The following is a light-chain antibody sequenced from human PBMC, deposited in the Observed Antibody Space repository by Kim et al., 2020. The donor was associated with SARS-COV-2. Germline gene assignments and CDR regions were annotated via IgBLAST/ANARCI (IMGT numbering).Light chain of an antibody. CDR1: QSVSNK. CDR3: KQYHDLPYT. CDR2: WAS. J-gene: IGKJ2*01. V-gene: IGKV4-1*01. Sequence: AVSLGERATLNCKSSQSVSNKLVWYQQKPGQPPKLLIRWASDRESGVPDRFSGSGSGTDFTLSISSLQAEDVAVYHCKQYHDLPYTFGQGTKLEI.